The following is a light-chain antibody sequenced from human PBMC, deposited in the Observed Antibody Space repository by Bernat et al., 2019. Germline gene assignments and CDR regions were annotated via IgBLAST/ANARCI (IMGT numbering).Light chain of an antibody. CDR3: QVFDSTSDHQDYV. V-gene: IGLV3-21*03. CDR1: NIGRRT. CDR2: DDR. J-gene: IGLJ1*01. Sequence: SYVLTQPPSVSVAPGKTARITCGGNNIGRRTVHWYQQKPGQAPVLVVYDDRDRPSGIPERYSGSNSGNTATLTIRRVEAGDEADYYCQVFDSTSDHQDYVFGTGTKVTVL.